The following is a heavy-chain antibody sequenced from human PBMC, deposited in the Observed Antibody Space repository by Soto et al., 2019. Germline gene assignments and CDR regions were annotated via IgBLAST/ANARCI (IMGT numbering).Heavy chain of an antibody. D-gene: IGHD4-17*01. V-gene: IGHV3-11*06. J-gene: IGHJ3*02. CDR1: GFTFSDYY. CDR3: ARVRGLLRSHDAFDI. CDR2: ISSSSTYT. Sequence: GGSLRLSCAASGFTFSDYYINWIRQAPGKGLEWVSYISSSSTYTNYADSVKGRFTISRDNAKNSLFLQMNSLRAEDTAVYYCARVRGLLRSHDAFDIWGQGTMVTVSS.